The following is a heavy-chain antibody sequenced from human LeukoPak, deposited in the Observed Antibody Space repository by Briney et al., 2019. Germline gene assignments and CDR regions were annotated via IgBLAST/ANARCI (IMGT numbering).Heavy chain of an antibody. Sequence: PGGSLRLSCAASGFTFSSYAMSWVRQAPGKGLEWVSAISGSGGSTYYADSVRGRFTISRDNSKNTLYLQMNSLRAEDTAVYYCAKGKGYSGYDPVDYWGQGTLVTVSS. CDR1: GFTFSSYA. V-gene: IGHV3-23*01. D-gene: IGHD5-12*01. CDR3: AKGKGYSGYDPVDY. J-gene: IGHJ4*02. CDR2: ISGSGGST.